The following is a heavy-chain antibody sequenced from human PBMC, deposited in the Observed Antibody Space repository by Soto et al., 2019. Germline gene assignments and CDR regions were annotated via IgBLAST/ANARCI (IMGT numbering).Heavy chain of an antibody. CDR2: INHSGST. V-gene: IGHV4-34*01. J-gene: IGHJ4*02. Sequence: SETLSLTCAVYGGSGGSFSGYYWSWIRQPPGKGLEWIGEINHSGSTNYNPSLKSRVTISVDTSKNQFSLKMSSVTAADTAVYDCAGVPGAPTPLDYWGKGALVTVDS. D-gene: IGHD1-26*01. CDR1: GGSGGSFSGYY. CDR3: AGVPGAPTPLDY.